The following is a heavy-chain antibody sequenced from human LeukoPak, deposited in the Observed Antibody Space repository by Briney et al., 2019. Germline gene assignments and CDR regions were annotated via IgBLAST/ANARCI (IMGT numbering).Heavy chain of an antibody. CDR1: AYSFSTFW. Sequence: GESLKISCKASAYSFSTFWISWVRQMPGKGLEWMGRITPSDSYTNYSPSFRGHVTISADTSITTAYLQWSSLRASDTAMYYCATSSGNNPFDYWGQGTLVTVSS. J-gene: IGHJ4*02. D-gene: IGHD1-14*01. CDR2: ITPSDSYT. CDR3: ATSSGNNPFDY. V-gene: IGHV5-10-1*01.